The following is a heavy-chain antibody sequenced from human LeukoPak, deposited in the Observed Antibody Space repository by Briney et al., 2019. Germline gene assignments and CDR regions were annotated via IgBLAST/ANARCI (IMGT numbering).Heavy chain of an antibody. V-gene: IGHV3-21*01. CDR3: ASSCSSTSCYYYYYGMDV. CDR2: ISSSSTYI. CDR1: GFTFSSYS. Sequence: PGGSLRLSCAASGFTFSSYSMNWVRQAPGKGLEWVSSISSSSTYIYYADSVKGRFTISRDNAKNSLYLQMNSPRAEDTAVYYCASSCSSTSCYYYYYGMDVWGQGTTVTVSS. J-gene: IGHJ6*02. D-gene: IGHD2-2*01.